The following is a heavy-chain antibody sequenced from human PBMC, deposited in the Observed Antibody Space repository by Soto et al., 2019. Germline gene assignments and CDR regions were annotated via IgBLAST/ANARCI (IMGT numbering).Heavy chain of an antibody. D-gene: IGHD6-13*01. CDR2: ISGSGDST. J-gene: IGHJ4*02. Sequence: EVQLLESGGGLVQPGGSLRLSCAASGFTFSSYAMNWVRQAPGKGLEWVSVISGSGDSTYYADSVKGRFTITRDNSKNTLYLQMNSLRGEDTAVYYCARRSSSWYFDYWGQGTLVTVSS. CDR3: ARRSSSWYFDY. CDR1: GFTFSSYA. V-gene: IGHV3-23*01.